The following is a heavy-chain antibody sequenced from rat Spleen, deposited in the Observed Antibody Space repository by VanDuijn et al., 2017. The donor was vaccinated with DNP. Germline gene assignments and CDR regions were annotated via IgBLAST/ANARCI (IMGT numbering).Heavy chain of an antibody. V-gene: IGHV2S12*01. CDR3: TRGGGTTPFWYFDF. D-gene: IGHD1-5*01. Sequence: QVQLKESGPGLVQPSQTLSLTCTVSGFSLTSYGVSWVRQPPGKGLEWIAAISSGGSTYYNSALKSRLSISRDTSKSQVFLKMNSLQTEDTAIYFCTRGGGTTPFWYFDFWGPGTMVTVSS. CDR2: ISSGGST. CDR1: GFSLTSYG. J-gene: IGHJ1*01.